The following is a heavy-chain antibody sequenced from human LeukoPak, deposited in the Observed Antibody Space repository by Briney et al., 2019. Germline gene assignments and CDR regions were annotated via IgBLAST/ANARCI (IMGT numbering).Heavy chain of an antibody. Sequence: GGSLRLSCTASGFTFSSYGMHWVRQAPGKGLEWVAVISYDGSNKYYADSVKGRFTISRDNSKNTLYLQMNSLRAEDTAVYYCAKGEPSSSWTFDYWGQGTLVTVSS. D-gene: IGHD6-13*01. CDR2: ISYDGSNK. J-gene: IGHJ4*02. CDR3: AKGEPSSSWTFDY. V-gene: IGHV3-30*18. CDR1: GFTFSSYG.